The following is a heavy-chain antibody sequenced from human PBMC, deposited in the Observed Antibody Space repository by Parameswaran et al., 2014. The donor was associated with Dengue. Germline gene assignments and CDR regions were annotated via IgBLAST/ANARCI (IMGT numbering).Heavy chain of an antibody. CDR3: AREGRDGDPRNWYFDL. V-gene: IGHV1-2*04. CDR2: INPNSGGT. D-gene: IGHD4-17*01. CDR1: GYTFTGYY. J-gene: IGHJ2*01. Sequence: ASVKVSCKASGYTFTGYYMHWVRQAPGQGLEWMGWINPNSGGTNYAQKFQGWVTMTRDTSISTAYMELSRLRSDDTAVYYCAREGRDGDPRNWYFDLWGRGTLVTVSS.